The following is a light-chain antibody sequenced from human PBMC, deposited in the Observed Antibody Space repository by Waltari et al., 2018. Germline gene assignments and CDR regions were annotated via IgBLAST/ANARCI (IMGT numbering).Light chain of an antibody. Sequence: EIVMTQSPATLSVSPGERATLSCRASQSVGSNLAWYQQRPGQAPRLLIYGASTRATGIPARFSGSVSGTEFTLTISSLQSEDFAFYYCQQYNDWPPTTFGQGTEVEIK. CDR2: GAS. CDR1: QSVGSN. V-gene: IGKV3-15*01. CDR3: QQYNDWPPTT. J-gene: IGKJ1*01.